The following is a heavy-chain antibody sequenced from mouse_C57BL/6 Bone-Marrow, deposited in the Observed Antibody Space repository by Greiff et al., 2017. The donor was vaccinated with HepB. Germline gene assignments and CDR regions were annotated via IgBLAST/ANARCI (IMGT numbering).Heavy chain of an antibody. CDR3: ARVLLSYYYAMDY. Sequence: DVMLVESGGGLVKPGGSLKLSCAASGFTFSDYGMHWVRQAPEKGLEWVAYISSGSSTIYYADTVKGRFTISRDNAKNTLFLQMTSLRSEDTAMYYCARVLLSYYYAMDYWGQGTSVTVSS. CDR2: ISSGSSTI. CDR1: GFTFSDYG. J-gene: IGHJ4*01. V-gene: IGHV5-17*01. D-gene: IGHD2-10*01.